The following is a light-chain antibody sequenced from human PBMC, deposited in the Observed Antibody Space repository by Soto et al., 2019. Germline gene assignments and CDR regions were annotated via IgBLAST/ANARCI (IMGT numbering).Light chain of an antibody. V-gene: IGKV1-27*01. CDR1: PGIINY. CDR3: QKYNSAPLT. CDR2: AAS. J-gene: IGKJ5*01. Sequence: DIQMTQSPSSLSASVGDRVTITCRASPGIINYLAWYQQKPGKVPKLLIYAASTLQSGVPSRFSGSGSGTEFTLTISSLQPEDVATYSCQKYNSAPLTFGQGTRLEIK.